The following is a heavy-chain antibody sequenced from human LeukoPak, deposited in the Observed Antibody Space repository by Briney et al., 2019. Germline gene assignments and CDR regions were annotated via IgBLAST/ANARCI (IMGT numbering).Heavy chain of an antibody. CDR2: FTSSSRSI. CDR3: ARENSCIAATDIIDY. Sequence: PGGSLRLSCAASGFTFSSYSMTWVRQAPGKGLEWVSSFTSSSRSIYYADSVKGRFTISRDNAKKSLYLQMNSLRADDTAIYYCARENSCIAATDIIDYWGQGTLVTVSS. CDR1: GFTFSSYS. D-gene: IGHD6-13*01. J-gene: IGHJ4*02. V-gene: IGHV3-21*01.